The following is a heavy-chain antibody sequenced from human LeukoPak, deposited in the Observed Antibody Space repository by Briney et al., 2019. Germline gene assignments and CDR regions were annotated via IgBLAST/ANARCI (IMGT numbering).Heavy chain of an antibody. CDR2: IFYSGAT. CDR1: SGSLINYY. Sequence: PSETLSLTCTVSSGSLINYYWSWIRQPPGKGLEWVGDIFYSGATYYNPSLESRVTISVDTSNNQFSLNLKFVTAADTAVYFCARHDAVPVIRRGFDLWGQGTLVTVSS. J-gene: IGHJ5*02. V-gene: IGHV4-59*08. D-gene: IGHD2-2*01. CDR3: ARHDAVPVIRRGFDL.